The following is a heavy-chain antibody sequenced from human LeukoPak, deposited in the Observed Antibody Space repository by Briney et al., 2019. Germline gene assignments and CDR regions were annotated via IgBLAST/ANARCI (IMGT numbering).Heavy chain of an antibody. CDR1: GFTFSSYE. D-gene: IGHD6-19*01. V-gene: IGHV3-48*03. CDR3: ARDSSGRRGVY. Sequence: PGGSLRLSCAASGFTFSSYEMNWVRQAPGKGLEWVSYISSGSSTVYYADSVRGRFTISRDNAKNSLYLQMNSLRAEDTAVYYCARDSSGRRGVYWGHGTLVTVSS. J-gene: IGHJ4*01. CDR2: ISSGSSTV.